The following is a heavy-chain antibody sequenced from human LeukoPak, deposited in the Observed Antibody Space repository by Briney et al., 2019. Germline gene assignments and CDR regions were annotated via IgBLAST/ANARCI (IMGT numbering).Heavy chain of an antibody. CDR2: IYYSGST. Sequence: SETLSLTCTVSGGSISSYYWSWIRQPPGKGLEWIGYIYYSGSTNYNPSLKSRVTISVDTSKNQFSLKLSSVTAADTAVYYCAREYYYDISGYSRYFGLWGRGTLVTVSS. V-gene: IGHV4-59*01. J-gene: IGHJ2*01. D-gene: IGHD3-22*01. CDR1: GGSISSYY. CDR3: AREYYYDISGYSRYFGL.